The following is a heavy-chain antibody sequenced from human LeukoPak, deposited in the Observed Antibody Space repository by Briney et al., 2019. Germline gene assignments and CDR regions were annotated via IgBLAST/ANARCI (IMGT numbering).Heavy chain of an antibody. V-gene: IGHV3-53*01. CDR3: ARGLFLSGYLDAFDI. CDR2: IYSDGRT. D-gene: IGHD3-22*01. Sequence: PGGSLRLSCAASGFTFSTYAMSWVRQAPGKGLEWVSLIYSDGRTYYADSVKGRYTISRDNSKNTLYLQMNSLRVEDTAVYYCARGLFLSGYLDAFDIWGQGTVVTVSS. CDR1: GFTFSTYA. J-gene: IGHJ3*02.